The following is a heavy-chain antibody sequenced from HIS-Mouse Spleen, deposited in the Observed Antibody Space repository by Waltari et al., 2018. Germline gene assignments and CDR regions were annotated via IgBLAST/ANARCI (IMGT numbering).Heavy chain of an antibody. J-gene: IGHJ3*02. D-gene: IGHD6-6*01. Sequence: QVQLVESGGGVVQPGRSLRLSCAASGFTFSSYAMHWVRQAPGKGLEWVAVISYDGSNKYYADSVKGRLTISRDNSKNTLYLQMNSLRAEDTAVYYCARDGGAAQAFDIWGQGTMVTVSS. CDR3: ARDGGAAQAFDI. CDR1: GFTFSSYA. CDR2: ISYDGSNK. V-gene: IGHV3-30*04.